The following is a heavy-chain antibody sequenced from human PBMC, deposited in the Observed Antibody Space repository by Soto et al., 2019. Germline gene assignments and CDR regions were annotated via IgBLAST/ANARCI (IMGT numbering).Heavy chain of an antibody. CDR2: IYHSGIT. V-gene: IGHV4-4*02. J-gene: IGHJ6*02. CDR3: ARDRADYYFGMDV. CDR1: GASISSSNW. Sequence: QVQLRESGPGLVKPSGTLSLTCAVSGASISSSNWWSWVRQSPGRGLEWIGQIYHSGITNYNPSLKSRVTISVDKSKTQFSLKLSSVTAADTAVYYCARDRADYYFGMDVWGQGTTVTVSS.